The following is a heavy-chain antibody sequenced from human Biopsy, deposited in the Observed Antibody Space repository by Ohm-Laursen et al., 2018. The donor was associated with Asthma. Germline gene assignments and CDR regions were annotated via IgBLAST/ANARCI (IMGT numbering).Heavy chain of an antibody. CDR2: IRPHTGDT. V-gene: IGHV1-18*01. Sequence: ASVKAFCNASGYTFTSTVYGISWVRQAPGQGFEWLGWIRPHTGDTDYAQMLRGRVTMTTDTSTSTAYMELRGLRSDDTAVYYCARDPGGFDPWGQGTLVTVSS. J-gene: IGHJ5*02. CDR3: ARDPGGFDP. CDR1: GYTFTSTVYG. D-gene: IGHD3-10*01.